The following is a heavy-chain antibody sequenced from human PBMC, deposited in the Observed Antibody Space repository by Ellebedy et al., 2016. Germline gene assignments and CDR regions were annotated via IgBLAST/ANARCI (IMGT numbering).Heavy chain of an antibody. V-gene: IGHV3-9*01. D-gene: IGHD4-17*01. CDR3: AKAHYGDYGQPYFDY. Sequence: SLKISCAASGFTFDDYAMHWVRQAPGKGLEWVSGISWNSGSIGYADSVKGRFTISRDNAKNSLYLQMNSLRAEDTALYYCAKAHYGDYGQPYFDYWGQGTLVTVSS. J-gene: IGHJ4*02. CDR1: GFTFDDYA. CDR2: ISWNSGSI.